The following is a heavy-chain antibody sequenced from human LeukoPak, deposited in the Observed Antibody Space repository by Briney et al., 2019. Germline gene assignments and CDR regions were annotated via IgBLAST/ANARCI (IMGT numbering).Heavy chain of an antibody. CDR2: INPSGGST. V-gene: IGHV1-46*01. CDR3: ASQQLYGGWDY. CDR1: GYTFTSYY. J-gene: IGHJ4*02. D-gene: IGHD6-13*01. Sequence: GASVKVSCKASGYTFTSYYTHWVRQAPGQGLEWMGIINPSGGSTSYAQKFQGRVTMTRDTSTSTVYMELSSLRSEDTAVYYCASQQLYGGWDYWGQGTLVTVSS.